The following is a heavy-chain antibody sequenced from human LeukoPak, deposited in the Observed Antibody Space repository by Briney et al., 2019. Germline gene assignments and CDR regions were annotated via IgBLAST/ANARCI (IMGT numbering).Heavy chain of an antibody. D-gene: IGHD3-9*01. CDR2: IYYSGST. Sequence: SETLSLTCTVSGGSISSYYWSWIRQPPGKGLEWIGYIYYSGSTNYNPSLKSRVTISVDTSKNQFSLKLSSVTAADTAVYYCARGTKLRYFDWLPMVDYWGQGTLVTVSS. V-gene: IGHV4-59*01. CDR1: GGSISSYY. CDR3: ARGTKLRYFDWLPMVDY. J-gene: IGHJ4*02.